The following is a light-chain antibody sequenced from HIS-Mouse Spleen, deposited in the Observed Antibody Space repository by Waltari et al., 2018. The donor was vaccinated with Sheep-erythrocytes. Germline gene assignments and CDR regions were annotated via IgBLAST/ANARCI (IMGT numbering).Light chain of an antibody. CDR3: CSYAGSYNHV. Sequence: QSALTQPRPVSGSPGQSVTISCPGTSSGVGGYKYVSWYHQHPGKAPKLMIYDVSKRPSGVPDRFSGSKSGNTASLTISGLQAEDEADYYCCSYAGSYNHVFATGTKVTVL. CDR2: DVS. CDR1: SSGVGGYKY. V-gene: IGLV2-11*02. J-gene: IGLJ1*01.